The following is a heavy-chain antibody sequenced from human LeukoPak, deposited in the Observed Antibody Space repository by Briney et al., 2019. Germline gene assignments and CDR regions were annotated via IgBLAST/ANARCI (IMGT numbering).Heavy chain of an antibody. CDR2: INHSGST. V-gene: IGHV4-34*01. Sequence: SETLSLTCAVYGGSFSGYYWSWIRQPPGKGLEWIGEINHSGSTNYNPSLKSRVTISVDTSKNQFSLKLSSVTAADTAVYYCATHGYSSSWRYMDVWGKGTTVTISS. CDR3: ATHGYSSSWRYMDV. J-gene: IGHJ6*03. D-gene: IGHD6-13*01. CDR1: GGSFSGYY.